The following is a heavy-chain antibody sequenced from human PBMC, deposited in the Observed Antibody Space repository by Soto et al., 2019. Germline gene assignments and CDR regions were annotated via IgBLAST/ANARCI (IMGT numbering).Heavy chain of an antibody. V-gene: IGHV4-31*03. CDR2: IYYSGST. CDR1: GGSISSGGYY. CDR3: ARSPSLWFSRTSCHGFDI. D-gene: IGHD2-2*01. J-gene: IGHJ3*02. Sequence: QVQLQESGPGLVKPSQTLSLTCTVSGGSISSGGYYWNWIGQHPGKGLEWIGYIYYSGSTYYNPYLKRRVIISGDTSKNQFSLKLSSVTAADTAGYYCARSPSLWFSRTSCHGFDIWGQGTMVTVSS.